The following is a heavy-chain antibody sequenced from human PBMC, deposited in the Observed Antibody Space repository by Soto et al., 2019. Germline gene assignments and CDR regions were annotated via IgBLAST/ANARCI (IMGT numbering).Heavy chain of an antibody. J-gene: IGHJ4*02. D-gene: IGHD4-17*01. Sequence: GGSLRLSCAASGFTFSSYAMSWVRQAPGKGLEWVSSISGRSGSTDYADSVKGRFTISRDNSKNTVFLQMNSLRAEDTAVYYCAKVFETTVTTSWTDSWGQGTLVTVSS. CDR1: GFTFSSYA. CDR3: AKVFETTVTTSWTDS. CDR2: ISGRSGST. V-gene: IGHV3-23*01.